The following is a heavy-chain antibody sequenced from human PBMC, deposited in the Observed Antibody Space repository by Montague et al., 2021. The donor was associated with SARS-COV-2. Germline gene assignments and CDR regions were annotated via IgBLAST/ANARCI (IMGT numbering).Heavy chain of an antibody. CDR2: IYWDGDK. V-gene: IGHV2-5*02. D-gene: IGHD3-16*02. CDR1: GFSLNTNGMG. Sequence: PALVKPTQTLTLTCTVSGFSLNTNGMGVGWIRQLPGEAPAWLALIYWDGDKRYSPSLKTRLTITKDTSRNQVVLTMTNVGPGDTGTYICARYTSRMYGSFDYWGQGALVSVSS. CDR3: ARYTSRMYGSFDY. J-gene: IGHJ4*02.